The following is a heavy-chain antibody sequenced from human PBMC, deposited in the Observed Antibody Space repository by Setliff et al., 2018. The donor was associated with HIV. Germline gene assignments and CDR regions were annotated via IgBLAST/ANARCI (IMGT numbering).Heavy chain of an antibody. V-gene: IGHV4-34*01. D-gene: IGHD3-3*01. Sequence: SETLSLTCAVYGGSFSGYYWSWVRQPPGKGLEWIGEINHSESTNYNPSLKSRVTISVDTSKNQFSLKLSSVIAADTAVYYCARIFGDQGYYYGMDVWGQGTTVTVSS. CDR3: ARIFGDQGYYYGMDV. J-gene: IGHJ6*02. CDR2: INHSEST. CDR1: GGSFSGYY.